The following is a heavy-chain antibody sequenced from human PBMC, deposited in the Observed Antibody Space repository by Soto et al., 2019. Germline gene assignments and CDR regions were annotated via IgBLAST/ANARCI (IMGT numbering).Heavy chain of an antibody. D-gene: IGHD3-3*01. Sequence: ASVKVSCKASGYTFSSYYFSWVRRAPGQGLEWMGWISGNNGNMNYAQKFQGRLTMTTDTSTGTAYMELRSLRSDDTAVYYCARFWSGYFSDYWGQGTLVPVSS. J-gene: IGHJ4*02. CDR2: ISGNNGNM. V-gene: IGHV1-18*01. CDR1: GYTFSSYY. CDR3: ARFWSGYFSDY.